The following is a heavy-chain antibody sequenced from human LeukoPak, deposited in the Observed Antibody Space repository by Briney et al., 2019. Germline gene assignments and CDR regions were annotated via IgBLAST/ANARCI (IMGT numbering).Heavy chain of an antibody. D-gene: IGHD2-15*01. CDR2: IWHDGKIK. CDR1: GFSFSSYG. CDR3: ARDRGSNDPIDY. Sequence: GGSLRLSCAGSGFSFSSYGMHWVRQAPGKGLEWVAVIWHDGKIKHYADSVKGRFTISRDNSKNTLYLEMNSLRAEDTVVFYCARDRGSNDPIDYWGQGTLVTVSS. J-gene: IGHJ4*02. V-gene: IGHV3-33*01.